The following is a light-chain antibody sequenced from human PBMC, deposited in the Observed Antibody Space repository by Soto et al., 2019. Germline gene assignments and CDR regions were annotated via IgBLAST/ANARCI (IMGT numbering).Light chain of an antibody. CDR3: QQYGSSGTV. CDR1: QSVTSSY. CDR2: GAS. J-gene: IGKJ5*01. V-gene: IGKV3-20*01. Sequence: EIVLTQSPGTLSLSPGERATLSCRASQSVTSSYLAWYRQKPGQAPRLLIYGASTRATGIPDRFSGSGSGTDFTLAISRLEPEDLAVYYCQQYGSSGTVFGQGTRLEIK.